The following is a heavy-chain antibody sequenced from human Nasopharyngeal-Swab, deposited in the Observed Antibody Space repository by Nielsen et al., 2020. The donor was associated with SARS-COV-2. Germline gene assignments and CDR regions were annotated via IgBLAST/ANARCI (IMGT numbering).Heavy chain of an antibody. CDR2: ISAYNGNT. V-gene: IGHV1-18*01. CDR1: GYTFTSYG. J-gene: IGHJ6*02. CDR3: ARAWTNSDIVVVVAATGYYCGMDV. D-gene: IGHD2-15*01. Sequence: ASVKVSCKASGYTFTSYGISWVRQAPGQGLEWMGWISAYNGNTNYAQKLQGRVTMTTDTSTSTAYMELRSLRSDDTAVYYCARAWTNSDIVVVVAATGYYCGMDVWGQGTTVTVSS.